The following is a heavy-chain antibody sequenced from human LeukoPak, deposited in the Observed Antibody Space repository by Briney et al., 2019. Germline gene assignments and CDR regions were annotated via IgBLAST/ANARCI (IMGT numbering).Heavy chain of an antibody. CDR1: AFTFNSYA. Sequence: GGSLRLSCAASAFTFNSYAMSWVRQAPGKGLEWVSTISAGDSTYYPDSVKGRFIISRDNSKNTLYLQMNSLRAEDTALYYCAKPRGLTIVGAHFDYWGQGTLVTVSS. D-gene: IGHD1-26*01. J-gene: IGHJ4*02. CDR2: ISAGDST. CDR3: AKPRGLTIVGAHFDY. V-gene: IGHV3-23*01.